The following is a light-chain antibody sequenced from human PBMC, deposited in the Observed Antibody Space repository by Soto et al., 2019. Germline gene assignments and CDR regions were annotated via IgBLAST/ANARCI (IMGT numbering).Light chain of an antibody. V-gene: IGKV1-33*01. Sequence: DIQMTQSPSSLSASIGDRVTITCQARQDIYTYLNWFQQKPGKAPKLLIYDASNLETGVPSRFSGSGSGTDFTFTISSLQPEDIASYYCQQYDNLIFTFGPGTKVDIK. CDR1: QDIYTY. J-gene: IGKJ3*01. CDR2: DAS. CDR3: QQYDNLIFT.